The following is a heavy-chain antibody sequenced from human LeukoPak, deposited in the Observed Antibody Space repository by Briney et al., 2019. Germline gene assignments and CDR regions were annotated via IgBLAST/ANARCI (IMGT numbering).Heavy chain of an antibody. Sequence: PSETLSLTCTVSGGSISSYYWSWIRQPAGKGLEWIGRIYISGSTNYNPSLKSRVTISVDTSKNQFSLKLSSVTAADTAVYYCARVQVYYYYGMDVWGQGTTVTVSS. CDR3: ARVQVYYYYGMDV. CDR1: GGSISSYY. J-gene: IGHJ6*02. V-gene: IGHV4-4*07. CDR2: IYISGST.